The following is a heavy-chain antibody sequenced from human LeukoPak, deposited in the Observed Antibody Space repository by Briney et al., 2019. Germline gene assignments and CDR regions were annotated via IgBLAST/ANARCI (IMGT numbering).Heavy chain of an antibody. CDR2: IKSDGSRT. V-gene: IGHV3-74*01. Sequence: GGSLRLSCAVSGFTFSSYWMHWVRQAPGKGLVWVSRIKSDGSRTDYADSVKGRFTISRDNAKNTLYLQMNSLRVEDTAVYYCARGVRRPGSGSYSIRYFDYWGQGTLVTVSS. CDR1: GFTFSSYW. D-gene: IGHD3-10*01. CDR3: ARGVRRPGSGSYSIRYFDY. J-gene: IGHJ4*02.